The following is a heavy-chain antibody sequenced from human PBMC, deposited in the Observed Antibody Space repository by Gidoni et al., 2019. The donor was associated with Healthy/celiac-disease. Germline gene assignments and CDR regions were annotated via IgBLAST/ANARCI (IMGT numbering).Heavy chain of an antibody. CDR2: IYPGDADT. J-gene: IGHJ4*02. CDR1: GYSFTSYW. Sequence: EVQLVQSGAEVKKPGESLKISCKGSGYSFTSYWIGWVRQMPGKGLGWRGIIYPGDADTRDSPSFQGQVTSSADKSISTAYLQWSSLKASDTAMYYCARPGSGSYVGRTYYFDYWGQGTLVTVSS. V-gene: IGHV5-51*03. CDR3: ARPGSGSYVGRTYYFDY. D-gene: IGHD1-26*01.